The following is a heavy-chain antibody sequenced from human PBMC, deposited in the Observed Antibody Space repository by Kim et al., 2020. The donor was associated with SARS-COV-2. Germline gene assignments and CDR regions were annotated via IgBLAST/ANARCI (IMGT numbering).Heavy chain of an antibody. D-gene: IGHD5-12*01. V-gene: IGHV3-30*18. J-gene: IGHJ4*02. CDR1: GFTFSSFG. CDR3: AKGWLASHLDY. CDR2: ISYDRSNK. Sequence: GGSLRLSCAASGFTFSSFGMHWVRQAPGKGLEWVGVISYDRSNKYYVDSVKGRFTISSDNSKNTPYLQMNSLRAEDTAVYYCAKGWLASHLDYWGQGTLVTVSS.